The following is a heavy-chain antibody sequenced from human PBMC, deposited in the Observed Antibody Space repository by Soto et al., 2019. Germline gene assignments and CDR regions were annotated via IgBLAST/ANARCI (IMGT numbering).Heavy chain of an antibody. D-gene: IGHD6-6*01. V-gene: IGHV1-3*01. Sequence: ASVKVSCKASGYTFTSYAMHWVRQAPGQRLEWMGWINAGNGNTKYSQKFQGRVTITRDTSASTAYMELSSLRSEDTAVYYCARWQLVRGNWFDPWGQGTLVTVSS. CDR3: ARWQLVRGNWFDP. J-gene: IGHJ5*02. CDR1: GYTFTSYA. CDR2: INAGNGNT.